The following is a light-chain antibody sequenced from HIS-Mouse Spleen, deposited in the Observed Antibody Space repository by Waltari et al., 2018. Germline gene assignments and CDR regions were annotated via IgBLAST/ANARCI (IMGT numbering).Light chain of an antibody. CDR2: DVS. Sequence: QSALTQPRSVSGSPGQSVTISCPRTSSAVGGYNYLSWYQQHPGKAPKLMIYDVSKRPSGVPDRFSGSKSGNTASLTISGLQAEDEADYYCCSYAGSYTFGVFGGGTKLTVL. CDR1: SSAVGGYNY. V-gene: IGLV2-11*01. CDR3: CSYAGSYTFGV. J-gene: IGLJ3*02.